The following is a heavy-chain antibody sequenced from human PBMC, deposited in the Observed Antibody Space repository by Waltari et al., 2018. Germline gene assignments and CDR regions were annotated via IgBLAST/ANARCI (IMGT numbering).Heavy chain of an antibody. V-gene: IGHV3-74*01. D-gene: IGHD3-22*01. Sequence: EVQLVESGGGLVQPGGSVSLSCAASGFTFSSYWMHWVRQAPGQGLVWVSRINSDGSSTSYADSVKGRFTISRDNAKNTLYLQMNSLRAEDTAVYYCARDSDYYDSSGYYYPDYWGQGTLVTVSS. CDR1: GFTFSSYW. CDR3: ARDSDYYDSSGYYYPDY. J-gene: IGHJ4*02. CDR2: INSDGSST.